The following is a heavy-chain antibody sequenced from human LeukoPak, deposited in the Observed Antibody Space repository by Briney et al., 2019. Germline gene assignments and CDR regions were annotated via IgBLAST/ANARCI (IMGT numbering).Heavy chain of an antibody. D-gene: IGHD6-13*01. J-gene: IGHJ4*02. CDR1: GFTVSSNY. CDR2: IYSGGVT. CDR3: ARDDPRAAAVDY. Sequence: GGSLRLSCAASGFTVSSNYMSWVRQAPGKGLEWVSIIYSGGVTFYADSVKGRFTISRDNSKNTLYLQMNSLRAEDTAVYYCARDDPRAAAVDYWGQGTLATVSS. V-gene: IGHV3-53*01.